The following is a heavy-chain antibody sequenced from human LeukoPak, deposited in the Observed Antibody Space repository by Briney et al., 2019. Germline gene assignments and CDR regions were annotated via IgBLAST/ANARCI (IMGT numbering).Heavy chain of an antibody. CDR1: GFTFSSYS. CDR3: ARGGYCSSNSCSYYYYMDV. V-gene: IGHV3-21*01. Sequence: GGSLRLSCAASGFTFSSYSMNWVRQAPGKGLEWVSSISSSSSYIYYADSVKGRFTISRDNAKNSLYLQMNSLRAEDTAVYYCARGGYCSSNSCSYYYYMDVWGKGTTVTVSS. D-gene: IGHD2-2*01. CDR2: ISSSSSYI. J-gene: IGHJ6*03.